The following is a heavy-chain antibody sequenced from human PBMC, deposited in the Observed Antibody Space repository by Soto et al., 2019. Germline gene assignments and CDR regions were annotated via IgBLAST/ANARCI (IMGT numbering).Heavy chain of an antibody. D-gene: IGHD3-9*01. V-gene: IGHV5-51*01. CDR2: IYPGDFDT. CDR3: ARRYNTGLLINTYYFDV. J-gene: IGHJ4*02. Sequence: PGESLKISCQGFGYRFTSYLIAWVRQLPGKGLEFMGIIYPGDFDTRYNPSFQGQVTISVDNSISTAYLQWSSLKAPDTAMYFCARRYNTGLLINTYYFDVRGEGTRV. CDR1: GYRFTSYL.